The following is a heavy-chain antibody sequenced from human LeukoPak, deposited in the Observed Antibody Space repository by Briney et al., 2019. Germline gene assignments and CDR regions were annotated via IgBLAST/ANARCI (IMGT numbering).Heavy chain of an antibody. CDR2: ISGSGGST. J-gene: IGHJ4*02. CDR3: AKVAPVSYGSGRGTPLYFDY. V-gene: IGHV3-23*01. CDR1: GFTFSSYA. Sequence: GGSLRLSCAASGFTFSSYAMSWVRQAPGKGLEWVSAISGSGGSTYYADSVKGRFTISRDNSKNTLYLQMNSLRAEDTAVYYCAKVAPVSYGSGRGTPLYFDYWGQGTMVTVSS. D-gene: IGHD3-10*01.